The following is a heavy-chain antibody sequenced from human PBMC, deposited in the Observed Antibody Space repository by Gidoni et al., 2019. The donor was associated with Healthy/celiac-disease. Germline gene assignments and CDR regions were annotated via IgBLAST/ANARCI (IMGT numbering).Heavy chain of an antibody. V-gene: IGHV3-9*01. CDR3: AKELIIAAAGRGYFDY. Sequence: EVQLVESGGGLVQPGRSLRLSCAASGSTFDDYAMHWVRHAPGKGLEWVSGISWNSGSIGYADSVKGRFTISRDNAKNSLYLQMNSLRAEDTALYYCAKELIIAAAGRGYFDYWGQGTLVTVSS. J-gene: IGHJ4*02. CDR1: GSTFDDYA. CDR2: ISWNSGSI. D-gene: IGHD6-13*01.